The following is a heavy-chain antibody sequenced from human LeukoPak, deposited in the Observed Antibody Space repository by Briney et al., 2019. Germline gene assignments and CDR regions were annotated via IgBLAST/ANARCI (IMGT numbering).Heavy chain of an antibody. D-gene: IGHD3-22*01. CDR1: GGSFTGYY. V-gene: IGHV4-34*01. Sequence: SETLSLTCAVYGGSFTGYYWSWIRQPPGKGLEWIGEINHSGSTNYNPSLKSRVTISVDTSKNQFSLKLSSVTAADTAVYYCARGRQNARSWWDSSGYKTTESFDYWGQGTLVTVSS. J-gene: IGHJ4*02. CDR3: ARGRQNARSWWDSSGYKTTESFDY. CDR2: INHSGST.